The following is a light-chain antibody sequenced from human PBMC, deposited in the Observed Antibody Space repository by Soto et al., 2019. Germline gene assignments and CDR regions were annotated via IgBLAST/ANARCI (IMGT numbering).Light chain of an antibody. CDR1: QNIFTW. Sequence: DIQMTQSPSTLSASVGDRVTITCRASQNIFTWLAWYQHKPGKAPKLLIYDASILESGVPSRFSGSGSGTLFTLTITSLQSDDFASYYCQQYNGHSFGGGTKVDIK. CDR2: DAS. J-gene: IGKJ4*01. CDR3: QQYNGHS. V-gene: IGKV1-5*01.